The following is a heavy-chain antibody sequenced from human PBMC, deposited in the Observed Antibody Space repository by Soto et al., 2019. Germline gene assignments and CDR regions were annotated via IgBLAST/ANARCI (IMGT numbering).Heavy chain of an antibody. V-gene: IGHV3-30*18. CDR3: AKGGRYDFWSGLNY. D-gene: IGHD3-3*01. J-gene: IGHJ4*02. CDR2: ISYDGGNK. CDR1: GFTFSSYG. Sequence: GGTLSLSCAASGFTFSSYGMHWVRQATGKRLEWVAFISYDGGNKYYAGSEKGRLTISRDNSKKTLYLQMNSLRAEDTAVYYCAKGGRYDFWSGLNYWGQGTLVTVSS.